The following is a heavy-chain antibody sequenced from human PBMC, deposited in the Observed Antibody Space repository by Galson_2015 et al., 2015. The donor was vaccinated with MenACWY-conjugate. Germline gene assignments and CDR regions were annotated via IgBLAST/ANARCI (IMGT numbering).Heavy chain of an antibody. CDR3: ARDRGSGGIDL. Sequence: QSGAEVKKPGASVRVSCKASGDIFAMSVVTWVRQSPGQGLEWVGSIAPVLGTATYVSKLQARVTISADKSTSIAYMEMRGLRAEDTAVYYCARDRGSGGIDLWGHGTLVTVSP. V-gene: IGHV1-69*04. D-gene: IGHD6-25*01. CDR1: GDIFAMSV. J-gene: IGHJ4*01. CDR2: IAPVLGTA.